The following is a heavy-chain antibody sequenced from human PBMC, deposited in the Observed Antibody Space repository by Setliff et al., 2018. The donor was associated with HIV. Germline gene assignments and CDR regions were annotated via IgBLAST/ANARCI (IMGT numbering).Heavy chain of an antibody. CDR1: GYTFTDYF. Sequence: ASVKVSCKASGYTFTDYFIHWVRQAPGQGPEWMGWINPSSGATNYAQKFQGRVTMTRDTSISTAYMEVSRLRSDDTAVYYCARVPGRNYFDYWGQGTLVTVSS. J-gene: IGHJ4*02. CDR2: INPSSGAT. CDR3: ARVPGRNYFDY. V-gene: IGHV1-2*02.